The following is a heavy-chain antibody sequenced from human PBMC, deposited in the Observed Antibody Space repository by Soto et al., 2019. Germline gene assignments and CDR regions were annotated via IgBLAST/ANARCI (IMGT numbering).Heavy chain of an antibody. J-gene: IGHJ4*02. V-gene: IGHV3-30*03. D-gene: IGHD5-18*01. Sequence: GRSLRLSCAASGFTFSNYGMHWVRQAPGKGLEWVAVISYDGSFKYYADSVKGRFTTSRDNSKNTLYLQMNSLRAGDTAVYYCARVSTAMVRRDFDYWGQGTLVTVSS. CDR1: GFTFSNYG. CDR3: ARVSTAMVRRDFDY. CDR2: ISYDGSFK.